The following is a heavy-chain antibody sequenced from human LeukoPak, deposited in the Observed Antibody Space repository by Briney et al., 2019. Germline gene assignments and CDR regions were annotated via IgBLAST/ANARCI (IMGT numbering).Heavy chain of an antibody. CDR2: ISAYNGNT. V-gene: IGHV1-18*01. CDR3: ARDLYRGIAVSLSY. J-gene: IGHJ4*02. Sequence: ASVKVSCKASGYTFTSYGISWVRQAPGQGLEWMGWISAYNGNTNYAQKLQGRVTMTTDTSTSTAYMELRSLRSDDTAVYYCARDLYRGIAVSLSYWGQGTLVTVSS. CDR1: GYTFTSYG. D-gene: IGHD6-19*01.